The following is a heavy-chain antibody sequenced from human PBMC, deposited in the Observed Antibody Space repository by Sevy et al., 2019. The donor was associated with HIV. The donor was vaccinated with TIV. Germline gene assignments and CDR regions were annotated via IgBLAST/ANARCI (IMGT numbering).Heavy chain of an antibody. CDR1: GFTFSSYA. CDR2: ISYDGSNK. V-gene: IGHV3-30*04. Sequence: GGCLRLSCAASGFTFSSYAMHWVRQAPGKGLEWVAVISYDGSNKYYADSVKGRFTISRDNSKNTLYLQMNSLRAEDTAVYYCARATYEYSYGGNPYNTFDIWGQGTMVTVSS. CDR3: ARATYEYSYGGNPYNTFDI. D-gene: IGHD4-17*01. J-gene: IGHJ3*02.